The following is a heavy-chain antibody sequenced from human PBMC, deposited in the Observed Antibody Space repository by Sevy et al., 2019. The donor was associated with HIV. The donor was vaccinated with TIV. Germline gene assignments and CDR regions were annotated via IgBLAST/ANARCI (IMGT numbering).Heavy chain of an antibody. CDR1: GFTFSSYE. J-gene: IGHJ3*02. Sequence: QLGGSLRLSCAASGFTFSSYEMNWVRQAPGKGLEWVSYISSSGSTIYYADSVNGRFTISRDNAKNSLYLQMNSLRAEDTAVYYCARERTYCSGGSCYSHDAFDIWGQGTMVTVSS. D-gene: IGHD2-15*01. CDR3: ARERTYCSGGSCYSHDAFDI. CDR2: ISSSGSTI. V-gene: IGHV3-48*03.